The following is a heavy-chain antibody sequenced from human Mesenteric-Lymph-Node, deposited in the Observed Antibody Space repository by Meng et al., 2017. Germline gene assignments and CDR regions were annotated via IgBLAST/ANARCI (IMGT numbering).Heavy chain of an antibody. CDR2: INHSGST. J-gene: IGHJ4*02. D-gene: IGHD2-21*02. V-gene: IGHV4-34*01. Sequence: VPLQGEASGLWNPWETRSLTCAVYGGSFSVYYWSWIPQPPGKGLECIGEINHSGSTNYIPSLKSRVTISVDKSKNQFSLRLSSVTAADTAVYYCARVGAYCGGDCYHPRWGQGPLVTVSS. CDR1: GGSFSVYY. CDR3: ARVGAYCGGDCYHPR.